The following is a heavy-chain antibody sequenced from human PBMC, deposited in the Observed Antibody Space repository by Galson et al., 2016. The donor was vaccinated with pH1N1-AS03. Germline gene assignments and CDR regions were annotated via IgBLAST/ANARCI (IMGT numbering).Heavy chain of an antibody. J-gene: IGHJ4*02. D-gene: IGHD1-26*01. V-gene: IGHV3-74*01. CDR2: INEDGSTT. CDR1: GFTFTSSW. CDR3: VREQGGSDDY. Sequence: LRLSCAASGFTFTSSWMHWVRQAPGKGLVWVSHINEDGSTTRYADSVKGRFTISRDNAKNTLYLQMNSLRAEDTAVYFCVREQGGSDDYWGQGTLVTVSS.